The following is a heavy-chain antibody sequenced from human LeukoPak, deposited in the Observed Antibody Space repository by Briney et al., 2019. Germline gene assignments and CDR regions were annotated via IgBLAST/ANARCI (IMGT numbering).Heavy chain of an antibody. Sequence: SETLSLTCTVSGGSISSYYWSWIRQPPGKGLEWIGYIHYDGNTNYNPSLKSRGTISDDTSKNQFSLKLTSVPAADTAVYYCARACGSSWYFWFDPWGQGTLVTVSS. V-gene: IGHV4-59*01. D-gene: IGHD6-13*01. CDR1: GGSISSYY. CDR2: IHYDGNT. J-gene: IGHJ5*02. CDR3: ARACGSSWYFWFDP.